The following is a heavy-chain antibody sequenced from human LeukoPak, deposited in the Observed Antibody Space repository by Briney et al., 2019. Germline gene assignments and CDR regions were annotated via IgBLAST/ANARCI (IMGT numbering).Heavy chain of an antibody. J-gene: IGHJ4*02. CDR1: GFTFSTSW. CDR2: ISGDGTTT. V-gene: IGHV3-74*01. CDR3: TRVRSSSWYDY. D-gene: IGHD6-13*01. Sequence: GGSLRLSCATSGFTFSTSWMHWVRQAPGKGLVWVSRISGDGTTTTYADSVKGRSTISRDNAKNTLFLQMNSLRVDDTAVYYCTRVRSSSWYDYWGQGALVTVSS.